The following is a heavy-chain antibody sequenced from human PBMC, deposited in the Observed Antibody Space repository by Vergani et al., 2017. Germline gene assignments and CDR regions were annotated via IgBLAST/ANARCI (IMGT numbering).Heavy chain of an antibody. CDR1: GGTFSSYS. CDR2: IIPIVGIA. CDR3: ARTSHVLRFLEWPRFDP. Sequence: QVQLVQSGAEVKKPGSSVKVSCKASGGTFSSYSISWVRQAPGQGLEWMATIIPIVGIANYAQKFQGRVTITADESTSTAYMELSSLRSEDTAVYYCARTSHVLRFLEWPRFDPWGQGTLVTVSS. J-gene: IGHJ5*02. V-gene: IGHV1-69*09. D-gene: IGHD3-3*01.